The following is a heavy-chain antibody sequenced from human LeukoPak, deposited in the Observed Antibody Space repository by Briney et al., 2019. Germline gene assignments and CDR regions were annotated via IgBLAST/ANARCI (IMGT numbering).Heavy chain of an antibody. CDR2: IYPGDSDT. Sequence: GESLKISCKGSGYSFTSYWIGWVRQMPGKGLEWMGIIYPGDSDTRYSPSFQGQVTISADKSISTAYLQWSSLKASDTAMYYCARIPSNYGDYAGPLALDAFDIWGQGTMVTVSS. J-gene: IGHJ3*02. D-gene: IGHD4-17*01. V-gene: IGHV5-51*01. CDR1: GYSFTSYW. CDR3: ARIPSNYGDYAGPLALDAFDI.